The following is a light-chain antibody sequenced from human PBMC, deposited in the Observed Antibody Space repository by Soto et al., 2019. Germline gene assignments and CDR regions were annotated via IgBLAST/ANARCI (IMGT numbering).Light chain of an antibody. CDR3: LQYHNLWA. V-gene: IGKV3-15*01. Sequence: ILMTQSPATVSVSPGESATLSCRASQNIYYNVAWYQHRPGQAPRLLIYRASTRAPGVPARFSGSGSGTEFTPTISSLQPEDFTVYSCLQYHNLWAFGQATKVDIK. CDR1: QNIYYN. J-gene: IGKJ1*01. CDR2: RAS.